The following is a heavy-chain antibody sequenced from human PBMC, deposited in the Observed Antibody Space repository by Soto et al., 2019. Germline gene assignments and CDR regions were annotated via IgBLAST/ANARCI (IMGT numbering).Heavy chain of an antibody. CDR2: VYYSGST. J-gene: IGHJ4*02. Sequence: QVQLQESGPGLVKPSQTLSLTCTVSGGSISSGDYYWGWIRQPPGKGLEWIGYVYYSGSTYYNPDLKGRVTISLDTSKIQVSLKLSSVTAADTAVYYCARGATVPTKFDYWGQGTLVTVSS. V-gene: IGHV4-30-4*01. CDR3: ARGATVPTKFDY. D-gene: IGHD4-17*01. CDR1: GGSISSGDYY.